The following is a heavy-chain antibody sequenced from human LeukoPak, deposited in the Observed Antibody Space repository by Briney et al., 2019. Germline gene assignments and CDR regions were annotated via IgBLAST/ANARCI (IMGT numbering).Heavy chain of an antibody. CDR3: AKDRQVRYQLLFDY. J-gene: IGHJ4*02. CDR2: ISGSGGST. Sequence: GGSLRLSCAASGFTFSSYAMSWVRQAPGKGLEWASAISGSGGSTYYADSVKGRFTISRDNSKNTLYLQMNSLRAEDTAVYYCAKDRQVRYQLLFDYWGQGTLVTVSS. D-gene: IGHD2-2*01. CDR1: GFTFSSYA. V-gene: IGHV3-23*01.